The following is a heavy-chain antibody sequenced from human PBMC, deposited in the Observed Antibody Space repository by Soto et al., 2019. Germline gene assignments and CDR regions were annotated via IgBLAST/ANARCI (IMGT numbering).Heavy chain of an antibody. CDR1: GYTFTEFD. CDR3: ARVVRFFFGHAGY. CDR2: MNTNTGNT. V-gene: IGHV1-8*01. D-gene: IGHD3-10*01. Sequence: QVLLVQSGADVKKPGASVKVSCKASGYTFTEFDIHWVRQAPGQGLEWMGWMNTNTGNTGYAQKFRGRVTMTRDTSISTAYMELRRLRSEDTAVYYCARVVRFFFGHAGYWGQGTLVTVSS. J-gene: IGHJ4*02.